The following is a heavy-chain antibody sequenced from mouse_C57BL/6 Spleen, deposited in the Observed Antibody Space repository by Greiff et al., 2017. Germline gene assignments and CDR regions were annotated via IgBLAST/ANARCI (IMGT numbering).Heavy chain of an antibody. V-gene: IGHV1-81*01. CDR2: IYPRSGNT. D-gene: IGHD2-5*01. J-gene: IGHJ1*03. Sequence: VQLQQSGAELARPGASVKLSCKASGYTFTSYGISWVKQRTGQGLEWIGEIYPRSGNTYYNEKFKGKATLTADKSSGTAYMELRSLTSEDSAVYFCARQDSNYVWYFDVWGTGTTVTVSS. CDR3: ARQDSNYVWYFDV. CDR1: GYTFTSYG.